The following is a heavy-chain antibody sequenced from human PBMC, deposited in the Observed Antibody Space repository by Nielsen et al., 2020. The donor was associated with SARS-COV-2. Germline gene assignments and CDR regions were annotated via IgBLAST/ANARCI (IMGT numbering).Heavy chain of an antibody. J-gene: IGHJ4*02. CDR1: GGSFSGYY. CDR2: INHSGST. CDR3: ARGRSFDY. Sequence: GSLRLSCAVYGGSFSGYYWSWIRQPPGKGLEWIGEINHSGSTNYNPSLKSRVTISVDTSKNQFSLKLSSMTAADTAVYYCARGRSFDYWGQGTLVTVSS. V-gene: IGHV4-34*01.